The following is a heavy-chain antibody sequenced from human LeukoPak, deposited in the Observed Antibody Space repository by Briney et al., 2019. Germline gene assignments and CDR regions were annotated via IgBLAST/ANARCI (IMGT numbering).Heavy chain of an antibody. CDR2: IRYDGSNK. CDR1: GFTFSSYG. Sequence: GGSLRLSCAASGFTFSSYGMHWVRQAPGKGLEWVAFIRYDGSNKYYADSVKGRFTISRDNSKNTLYLQMNSLRAEDTAVYYCAKEGRSRDGYKFRGAFDIWGQGTMVTVSS. CDR3: AKEGRSRDGYKFRGAFDI. J-gene: IGHJ3*02. V-gene: IGHV3-30*02. D-gene: IGHD5-24*01.